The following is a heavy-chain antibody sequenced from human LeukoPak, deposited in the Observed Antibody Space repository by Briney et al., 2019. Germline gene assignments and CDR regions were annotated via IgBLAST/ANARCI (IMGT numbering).Heavy chain of an antibody. J-gene: IGHJ4*02. Sequence: SETLSLTCTVSGYSISSGYYWGWIRQPPGKGLEWIGSIYHSGSTYYNPSLKSRVTISVDTSENQFSLKLSSVTAADTAVYYCATTTAMDTSFDYWGQGTLVTVSS. CDR3: ATTTAMDTSFDY. CDR2: IYHSGST. CDR1: GYSISSGYY. D-gene: IGHD5-18*01. V-gene: IGHV4-38-2*02.